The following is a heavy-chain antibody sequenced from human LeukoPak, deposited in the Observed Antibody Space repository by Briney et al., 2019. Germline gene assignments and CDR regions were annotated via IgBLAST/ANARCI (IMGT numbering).Heavy chain of an antibody. D-gene: IGHD4-17*01. V-gene: IGHV1-8*03. J-gene: IGHJ4*02. CDR2: MNPNSGNT. Sequence: GASVKVSCKASGGPFNNYAISWVRQATGQGLEWMGWMNPNSGNTGYAQKFQGRVTITRNTSISTAYMELSSLRSEDTAVYYCARVNTVTTRGTDYWGQGTLVTVSS. CDR1: GGPFNNYA. CDR3: ARVNTVTTRGTDY.